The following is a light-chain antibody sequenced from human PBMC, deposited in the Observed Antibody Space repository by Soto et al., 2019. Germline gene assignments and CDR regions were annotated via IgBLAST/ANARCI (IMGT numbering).Light chain of an antibody. Sequence: EVVLTQSPGTLPLSPGERATLSCRASQSVSNNYLAWYQQKPGQAPRLLIYGASNRATGIPDRFSGSGSGTDFTLTISRLEPEDFAVYYCQQYGSSPWTFGQGTKVDIK. CDR1: QSVSNNY. CDR3: QQYGSSPWT. J-gene: IGKJ1*01. V-gene: IGKV3-20*01. CDR2: GAS.